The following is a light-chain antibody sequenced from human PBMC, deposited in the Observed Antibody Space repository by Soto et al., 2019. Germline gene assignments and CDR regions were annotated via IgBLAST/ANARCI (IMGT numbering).Light chain of an antibody. CDR3: QTWDSNTAQVV. CDR1: KLGDKY. CDR2: EDT. Sequence: SSELTQPPSVSVSPGQTASITCSGDKLGDKYGSWYQQKAGQSPVLVIYEDTKRPSGIPERFSGSNSGNTATLTISGTQAMDEADYYCQTWDSNTAQVVFGGGTQLTVL. V-gene: IGLV3-1*01. J-gene: IGLJ2*01.